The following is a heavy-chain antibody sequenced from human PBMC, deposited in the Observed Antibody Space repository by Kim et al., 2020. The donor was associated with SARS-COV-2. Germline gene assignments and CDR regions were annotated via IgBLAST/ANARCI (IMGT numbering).Heavy chain of an antibody. D-gene: IGHD2-21*02. V-gene: IGHV3-30*03. CDR2: ISYDGSSS. J-gene: IGHJ1*01. Sequence: GGSLRLSCAASGFTFSSHGMHWVRQAPGKGLESVAFISYDGSSSYYADSVKGRFTISRDNSKNTLYLQINTLRLEDTAMFYCARDGYCRGADCYEGGYWGQGTLVTVS. CDR3: ARDGYCRGADCYEGGY. CDR1: GFTFSSHG.